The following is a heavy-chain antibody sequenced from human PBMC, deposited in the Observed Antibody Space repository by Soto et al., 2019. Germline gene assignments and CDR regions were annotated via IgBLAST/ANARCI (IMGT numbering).Heavy chain of an antibody. CDR2: MNPNNGNT. V-gene: IGHV1-8*02. J-gene: IGHJ5*01. D-gene: IGHD3-10*01. CDR1: GNPFTSYD. Sequence: ASVKVSFKASGNPFTSYDINWVRQATGQGLEWMGWMNPNNGNTGYAQKFQGRVSMTTNTAISTAYMELSSLGSEDTAVYYCALYYRSGSYYGWFDSWGQGTLVTVSS. CDR3: ALYYRSGSYYGWFDS.